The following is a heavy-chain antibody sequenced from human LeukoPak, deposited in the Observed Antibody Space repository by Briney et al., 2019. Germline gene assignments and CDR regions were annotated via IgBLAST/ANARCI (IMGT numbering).Heavy chain of an antibody. J-gene: IGHJ4*01. D-gene: IGHD1-14*01. Sequence: SETLSLTCAVSGASIANRSWWSWVRQPPGKGLEWIGEVYHSGGANYKPSLKSRVTISVDTSRNHFSLKLTSVTAADTAVYFCAYNRNFALDNWGQGTLVTVSS. CDR3: AYNRNFALDN. CDR2: VYHSGGA. CDR1: GASIANRSW. V-gene: IGHV4/OR15-8*01.